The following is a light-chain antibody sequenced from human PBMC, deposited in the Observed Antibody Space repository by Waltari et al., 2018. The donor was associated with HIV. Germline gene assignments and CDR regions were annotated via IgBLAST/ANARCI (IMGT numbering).Light chain of an antibody. CDR3: QSYDSSLSGWV. Sequence: QSVLTQPPSVSGAPGQRLTISCTGSRSHIGAGSDAPRYQQRPGTAPNLLIYGNNNRPSGVPDRFSGSKSGTSASLAITGLQAEDEADYYCQSYDSSLSGWVFGGGTKLTVL. J-gene: IGLJ3*02. V-gene: IGLV1-40*01. CDR1: RSHIGAGSD. CDR2: GNN.